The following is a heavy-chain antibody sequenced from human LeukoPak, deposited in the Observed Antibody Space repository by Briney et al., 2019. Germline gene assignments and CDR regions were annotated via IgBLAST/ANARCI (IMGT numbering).Heavy chain of an antibody. Sequence: GGSLTLSCAASGFTFSSYAMSWVRQAPGKGLEWVSAISGSGENTNYANSVKGRFTMSRDNSRNMLYLQMNSLRDEDTAKYYCAKTVSGSYSYQGGDYWGQGTLVTVSS. CDR1: GFTFSSYA. CDR3: AKTVSGSYSYQGGDY. V-gene: IGHV3-23*01. D-gene: IGHD3-16*02. J-gene: IGHJ4*02. CDR2: ISGSGENT.